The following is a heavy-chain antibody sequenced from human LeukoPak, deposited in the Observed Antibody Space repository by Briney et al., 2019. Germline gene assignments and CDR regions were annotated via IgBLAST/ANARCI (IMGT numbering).Heavy chain of an antibody. D-gene: IGHD3-10*01. CDR3: ARPVPYYYGSGSYSGSWFDP. J-gene: IGHJ5*02. CDR2: INHSGST. V-gene: IGHV4-34*01. Sequence: SETLSLTCTVSGGSISSHYWSWIRQPPGKGLEWIGEINHSGSTNYNPSLKSRVTISVDTSKNQFSLKLSSVTAADTAVYYCARPVPYYYGSGSYSGSWFDPWGQGTLVTVSS. CDR1: GGSISSHY.